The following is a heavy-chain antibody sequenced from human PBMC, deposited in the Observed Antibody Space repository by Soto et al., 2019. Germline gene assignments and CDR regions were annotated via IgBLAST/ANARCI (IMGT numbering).Heavy chain of an antibody. CDR1: GFSLTNYA. CDR2: ISHDEDEK. V-gene: IGHV3-30*18. J-gene: IGHJ4*02. Sequence: QVQLVESGGGVVQPGKSLRLSCAVSGFSLTNYAIHWVRQAPGKGLEWVAVISHDEDEKYYVDSVKGRFSISRDNPKNTVYLQMNSLRPDDTAVYYCAKERFSEFDYWGQGTLVTVSS. D-gene: IGHD3-3*01. CDR3: AKERFSEFDY.